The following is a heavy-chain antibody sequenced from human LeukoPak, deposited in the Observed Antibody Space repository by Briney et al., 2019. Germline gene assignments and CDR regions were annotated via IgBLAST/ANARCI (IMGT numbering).Heavy chain of an antibody. CDR2: IYSGGST. V-gene: IGHV3-53*05. CDR3: AIFYSFDY. J-gene: IGHJ4*02. Sequence: QPGGSLRLSCAASGFTVSSDYMSWVRQAPGKGLEWVSVIYSGGSTYYADSVKGRFTISRDKSKNTLYLQMNSLRAEDTAVYYCAIFYSFDYWGQGTLVTVSS. D-gene: IGHD2-15*01. CDR1: GFTVSSDY.